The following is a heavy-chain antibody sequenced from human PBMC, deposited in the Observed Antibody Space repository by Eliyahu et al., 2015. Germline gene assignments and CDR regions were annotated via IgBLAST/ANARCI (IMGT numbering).Heavy chain of an antibody. D-gene: IGHD3-22*01. V-gene: IGHV3-21*01. Sequence: EVQLLESGGGLVKPGGSLXLSCAASGFPFRSYSMNWVRQAPGKGLGWVSYISSGSTYIYYADSVKGRFTISRDNAKNSLHLQMHSLRAEDTAVYYCARLDSYESTGYYYPDYWGQGTLVTVSS. CDR1: GFPFRSYS. CDR2: ISSGSTYI. J-gene: IGHJ4*02. CDR3: ARLDSYESTGYYYPDY.